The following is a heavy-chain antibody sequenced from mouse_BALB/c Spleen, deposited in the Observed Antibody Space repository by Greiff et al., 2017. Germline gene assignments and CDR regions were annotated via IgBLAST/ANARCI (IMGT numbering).Heavy chain of an antibody. V-gene: IGHV1-7*01. CDR1: GYTFTSYW. Sequence: QVQLQQSGAELAKPGASGKMSCKASGYTFTSYWMHWVKQRPGQGLEWIGYINPSTGYTEYNQKLKDKATLTADKSSSTAYMQLSSLTSEDSAVYYCARRSFYGNFEAYWGQGTLVTVSA. D-gene: IGHD2-1*01. J-gene: IGHJ3*01. CDR2: INPSTGYT. CDR3: ARRSFYGNFEAY.